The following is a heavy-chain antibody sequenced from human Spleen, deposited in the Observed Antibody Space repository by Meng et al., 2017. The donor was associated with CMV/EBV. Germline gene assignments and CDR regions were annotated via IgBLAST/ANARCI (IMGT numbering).Heavy chain of an antibody. CDR1: GGTFSSYA. D-gene: IGHD1-26*01. CDR3: ARGQTGATPFDY. J-gene: IGHJ4*02. V-gene: IGHV1-69*10. CDR2: IIPILGIA. Sequence: SVKVSCKASGGTFSSYAISWVRQAPGQGLEWMGGIIPILGIANYAQKFQGRVTMTRDTSTSAVYMQLNSLRSEDAAVFYCARGQTGATPFDYWGQGTLVTVSS.